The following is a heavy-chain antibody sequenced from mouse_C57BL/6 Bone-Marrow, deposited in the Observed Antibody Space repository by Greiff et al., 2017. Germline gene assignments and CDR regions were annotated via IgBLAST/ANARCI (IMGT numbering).Heavy chain of an antibody. D-gene: IGHD4-1*01. V-gene: IGHV1-80*01. Sequence: VQLQQSGAELVKPGASVKISCKASGYAFSTYWMNWVQQRPGKGLEWIGQIYPGDGDTNSNGKFKGKATLTADKSSSTAYMQLSSLTSEDSAVYFCARDWYYFDYWGQGTTLTVSS. CDR2: IYPGDGDT. CDR1: GYAFSTYW. J-gene: IGHJ2*01. CDR3: ARDWYYFDY.